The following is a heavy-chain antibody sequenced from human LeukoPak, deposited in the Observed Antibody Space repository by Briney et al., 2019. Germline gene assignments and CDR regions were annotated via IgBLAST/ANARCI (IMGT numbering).Heavy chain of an antibody. CDR3: AREPSSGGSNY. Sequence: GGSLRLSCAASGFTFSSYEMNWVRQAPGKGLEWVSYISSSGSTIYYADSVKGRFTIPRDNAKNSLYLQMKSLRAEDTAVYYCAREPSSGGSNYWGQGTLVTVSS. CDR2: ISSSGSTI. V-gene: IGHV3-48*03. CDR1: GFTFSSYE. J-gene: IGHJ4*02. D-gene: IGHD6-19*01.